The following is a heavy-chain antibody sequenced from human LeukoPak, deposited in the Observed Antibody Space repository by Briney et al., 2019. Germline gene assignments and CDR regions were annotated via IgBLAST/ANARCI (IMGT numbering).Heavy chain of an antibody. CDR2: INWNGGST. CDR1: GFTFDDYG. V-gene: IGHV3-20*04. D-gene: IGHD3-22*01. Sequence: PGGSLRLSCAASGFTFDDYGMSWVRQAPGKGLEWVSGINWNGGSTGYADSVKGRFTISRDNAKNSLYLQMNSLRAEDTALYYCARENLADYYDSSGYFDYWGQGTLVTVSS. CDR3: ARENLADYYDSSGYFDY. J-gene: IGHJ4*02.